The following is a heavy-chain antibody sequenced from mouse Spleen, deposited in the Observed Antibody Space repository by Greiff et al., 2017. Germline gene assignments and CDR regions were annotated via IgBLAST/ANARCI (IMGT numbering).Heavy chain of an antibody. CDR2: ISSGGSYT. V-gene: IGHV5-9-1*01. D-gene: IGHD2-2*01. Sequence: EVMLVESGGGLVKPGGSLKLSCAASGFTFSSYAMSWVRQTPEKRLEWVATISSGGSYTYYPDSVKGRFTISRDNAKNTLYLQMSSLRSEDTAMYYCARQGSYGYKGENFDVWGAGTTVTVSS. J-gene: IGHJ1*01. CDR1: GFTFSSYA. CDR3: ARQGSYGYKGENFDV.